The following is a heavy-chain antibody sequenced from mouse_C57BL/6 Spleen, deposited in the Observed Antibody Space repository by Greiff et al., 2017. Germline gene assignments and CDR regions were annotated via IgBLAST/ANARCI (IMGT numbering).Heavy chain of an antibody. CDR2: LDPSDSYT. J-gene: IGHJ2*01. Sequence: VQLQPPGAELVMPGASVKLSCKASGYTFTSYWMHWVKQRPGQGLEWIGELDPSDSYTNYNQKFKGKSTLTVDKSSSPAYMQLSSLTSEDSAVYYCARPGGLRYYFDYGGQGTTLTVSS. CDR3: ARPGGLRYYFDY. V-gene: IGHV1-69*01. CDR1: GYTFTSYW. D-gene: IGHD2-2*01.